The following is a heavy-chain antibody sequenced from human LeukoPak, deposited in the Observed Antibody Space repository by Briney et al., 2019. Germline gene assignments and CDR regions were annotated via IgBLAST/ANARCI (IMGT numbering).Heavy chain of an antibody. Sequence: GASVTVSFKASGYTFTSYAMNWVRQAPGQGLEWMGWISTNTGNPTYAQGFTGRFVFSLDTSVSTAYLQISSLKAEDTAVYYCARVYAISHYYYYMDVWGKGTTVTVSS. CDR1: GYTFTSYA. D-gene: IGHD2-8*01. CDR3: ARVYAISHYYYYMDV. V-gene: IGHV7-4-1*02. CDR2: ISTNTGNP. J-gene: IGHJ6*03.